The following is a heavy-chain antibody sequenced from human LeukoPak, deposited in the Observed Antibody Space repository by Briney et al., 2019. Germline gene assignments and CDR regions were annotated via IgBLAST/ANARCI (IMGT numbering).Heavy chain of an antibody. J-gene: IGHJ4*02. D-gene: IGHD3-22*01. CDR1: GYSFTSYC. Sequence: GEYLKISCKGSGYSFTSYCIGWVRQMPGKGLEWMGIIYPGDSDTRYSPSFQGQSTIPADKSISTAYLQWSSLKASDTAMYYCARGAYYYDSSGYYWYYWGQGTLVTVSS. CDR2: IYPGDSDT. CDR3: ARGAYYYDSSGYYWYY. V-gene: IGHV5-51*01.